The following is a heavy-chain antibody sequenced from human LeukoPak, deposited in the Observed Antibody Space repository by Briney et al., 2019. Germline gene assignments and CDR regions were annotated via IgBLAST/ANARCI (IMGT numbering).Heavy chain of an antibody. CDR1: GFKFSSFA. CDR3: AKCDNYYDSGGQGGVDY. V-gene: IGHV3-23*01. D-gene: IGHD3-22*01. J-gene: IGHJ4*02. Sequence: GGSLRLSRAASGFKFSSFAMNWVRQAPGKGLEWVSSISGSASSIYYADSVKGRFTVSRDSSKNTLFLQMNSLTAEDTAIYYCAKCDNYYDSGGQGGVDYWGQGTLVTVSS. CDR2: ISGSASSI.